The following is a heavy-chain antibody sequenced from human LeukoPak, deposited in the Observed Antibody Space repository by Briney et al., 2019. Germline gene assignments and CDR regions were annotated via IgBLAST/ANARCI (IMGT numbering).Heavy chain of an antibody. CDR1: GYTFTSYG. J-gene: IGHJ3*02. Sequence: ASVKVSCKASGYTFTSYGISWVRQAPGQGLEWMGWISAYNGNTNYAQKLQGRVTMTTDTSTSTAYMELRSLRSDDTAVYYCAREIRWGDYYDSSAPDDAFDIWGQGTMVTVSS. CDR3: AREIRWGDYYDSSAPDDAFDI. CDR2: ISAYNGNT. D-gene: IGHD3-22*01. V-gene: IGHV1-18*01.